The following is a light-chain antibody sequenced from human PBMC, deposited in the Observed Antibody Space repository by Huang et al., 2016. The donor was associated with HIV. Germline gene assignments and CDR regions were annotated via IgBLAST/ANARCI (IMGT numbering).Light chain of an antibody. J-gene: IGKJ5*01. CDR3: QQGYSALIT. Sequence: DILLTQSPSSLSASVGDRVTITCRASKNINTYLNWYQQKPGKAPNLLIHSAATLQTGVPSRFSGSGSGTDFTLTVNSLQPEDSATYYCQQGYSALITFGQGTRL. CDR1: KNINTY. CDR2: SAA. V-gene: IGKV1-39*01.